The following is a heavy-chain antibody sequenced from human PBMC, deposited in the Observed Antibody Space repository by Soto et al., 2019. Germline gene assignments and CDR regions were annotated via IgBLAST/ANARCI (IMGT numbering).Heavy chain of an antibody. D-gene: IGHD7-27*01. J-gene: IGHJ4*02. CDR3: ARDRRFGTGDEAGKLGGADY. V-gene: IGHV1-2*04. CDR1: GYTFTGYY. Sequence: QVQLVQSGAEVKKPGASVKVSCKASGYTFTGYYMHWVRQAPGQGLEWMGWINPNSGGTNYAQKFQGWVTMTRDTSISTACMELSRLRSDDTAVYYCARDRRFGTGDEAGKLGGADYWGQGTLVTVSS. CDR2: INPNSGGT.